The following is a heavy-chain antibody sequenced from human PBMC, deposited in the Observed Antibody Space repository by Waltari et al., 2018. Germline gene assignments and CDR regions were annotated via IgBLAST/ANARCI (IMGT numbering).Heavy chain of an antibody. CDR2: IYTSGST. CDR1: GGSISSGSYY. CDR3: ARESTLFVHCN. D-gene: IGHD2-15*01. J-gene: IGHJ4*02. V-gene: IGHV4-61*02. Sequence: QVQLQESGPGLVKPSQTLSLTCTVSGGSISSGSYYWSWIRQPAGKGLEWIGRIYTSGSTNYNPALKSRVTISVDTSKNQFSLKLSSVTAADTAVYYCARESTLFVHCNWGQGTLVTVSS.